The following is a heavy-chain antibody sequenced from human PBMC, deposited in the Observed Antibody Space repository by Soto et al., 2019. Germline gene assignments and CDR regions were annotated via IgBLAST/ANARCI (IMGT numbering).Heavy chain of an antibody. D-gene: IGHD3-22*01. J-gene: IGHJ5*02. V-gene: IGHV1-24*01. CDR2: FDPEDGET. CDR3: ATTPPGYSSGYYYPPWFDP. CDR1: GYTFTGYY. Sequence: ASVKVSCKASGYTFTGYYMHWVRQAPGKGLEWMGGFDPEDGETIYAQKFQGRVTMTEDTSTDTAYMELSSLRSEDTAVYYCATTPPGYSSGYYYPPWFDPWGQGTLVTVSS.